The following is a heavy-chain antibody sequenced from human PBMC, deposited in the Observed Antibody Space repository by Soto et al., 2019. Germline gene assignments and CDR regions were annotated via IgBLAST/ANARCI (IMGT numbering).Heavy chain of an antibody. D-gene: IGHD3-3*01. CDR2: IYTSGST. J-gene: IGHJ6*02. V-gene: IGHV4-4*07. CDR3: ARELTTYYAFWSGSNPAGMDV. CDR1: GDSINSYY. Sequence: PSETLSLTCTVSGDSINSYYWSWIRQPAGKGLEWIGRIYTSGSTNYNPSLKSRVTMSVDTSKNQFSLKLNSVTAADTAVYYCARELTTYYAFWSGSNPAGMDVRGQGTTVTVSS.